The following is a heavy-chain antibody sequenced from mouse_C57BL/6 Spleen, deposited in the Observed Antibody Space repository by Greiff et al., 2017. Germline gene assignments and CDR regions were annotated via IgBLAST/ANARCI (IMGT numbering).Heavy chain of an antibody. CDR3: TRWGYDGDD. D-gene: IGHD2-2*01. V-gene: IGHV1-15*01. CDR2: IDPETGGS. J-gene: IGHJ4*01. Sequence: QVQLQQSGAELVRPGASVTLSCTASGYTFTDYEMHWVKQTPVHGLEWIGAIDPETGGSAYNQKFKGKGILTADKSSSTAYMELRSLTSEDSAVYYCTRWGYDGDDWGQGTSVTVSS. CDR1: GYTFTDYE.